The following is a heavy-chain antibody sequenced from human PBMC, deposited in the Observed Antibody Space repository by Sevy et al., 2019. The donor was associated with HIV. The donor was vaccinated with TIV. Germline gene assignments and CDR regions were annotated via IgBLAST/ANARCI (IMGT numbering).Heavy chain of an antibody. Sequence: GGSLRLSCAASGFTFSDYYMSWIRQAPGKGLEWVSYISSTGSTIYYADSVKGRFTISRDNAKNSLYLQMNSLRAEDTAVYYCARYKTGRKTYYYDSSGPGVGACDIWGQGTMVTVSS. J-gene: IGHJ3*02. CDR1: GFTFSDYY. CDR2: ISSTGSTI. V-gene: IGHV3-11*04. D-gene: IGHD3-22*01. CDR3: ARYKTGRKTYYYDSSGPGVGACDI.